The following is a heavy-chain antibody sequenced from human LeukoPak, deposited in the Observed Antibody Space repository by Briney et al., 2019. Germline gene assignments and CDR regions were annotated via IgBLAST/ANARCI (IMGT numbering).Heavy chain of an antibody. CDR1: GFTFSSYS. V-gene: IGHV3-48*02. CDR3: ARDRCGGDCYRAFDI. D-gene: IGHD2-21*02. J-gene: IGHJ3*02. Sequence: PGGSLRLSCAASGFTFSSYSMNWVRQAPGKGLEWVSYISGGSSSIYYADSVKGRFTISRDNAKNSLYLQMNSLRDEDTAVYYCARDRCGGDCYRAFDIWGQGTMVTVSS. CDR2: ISGGSSSI.